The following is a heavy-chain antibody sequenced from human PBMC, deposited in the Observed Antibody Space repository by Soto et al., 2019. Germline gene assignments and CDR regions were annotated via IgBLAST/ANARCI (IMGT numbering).Heavy chain of an antibody. D-gene: IGHD3-9*01. CDR2: ISGSGGST. J-gene: IGHJ1*01. V-gene: IGHV3-23*01. CDR1: EFTFSTYA. CDR3: AKDPLTRCFPD. Sequence: EVQLLESGGGLVQPGGSLRLSCVASEFTFSTYAMSWVRQAPGKGLEWISVISGSGGSTDYADSVKGRFTISRDNSKNTLDFRMNSVRAEDRAVYFCAKDPLTRCFPDWGRGTLVSVSS.